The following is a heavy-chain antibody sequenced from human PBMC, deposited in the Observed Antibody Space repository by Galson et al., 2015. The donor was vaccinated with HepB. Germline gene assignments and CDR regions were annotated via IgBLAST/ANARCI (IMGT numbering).Heavy chain of an antibody. CDR3: ARDTRSDYGDYGTQEDAFDI. V-gene: IGHV3-21*01. CDR2: ISSSSSYI. J-gene: IGHJ3*02. D-gene: IGHD4-17*01. Sequence: SCKASGFTFSSYSMNWVRQAPGKGLEWVSSISSSSSYIYYADSVKGRFTTSRDNAKNSLYLQMNSLRAEDTAVYYCARDTRSDYGDYGTQEDAFDIWGQGTMVTVSS. CDR1: GFTFSSYS.